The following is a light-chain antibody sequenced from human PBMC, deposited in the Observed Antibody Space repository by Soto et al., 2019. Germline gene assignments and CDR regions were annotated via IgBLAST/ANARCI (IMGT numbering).Light chain of an antibody. J-gene: IGLJ1*01. CDR1: SSDIGGYNY. V-gene: IGLV2-14*03. CDR3: SSYTSTSTLYV. Sequence: QSALTQPASVSGSPGQSITISCTGTSSDIGGYNYVSWYQQLPGKVPKLIIYDVSNRPSGVSDRFSGSKSGNAASLTISGVQAEEEADYYCSSYTSTSTLYVFGTGTKLTVL. CDR2: DVS.